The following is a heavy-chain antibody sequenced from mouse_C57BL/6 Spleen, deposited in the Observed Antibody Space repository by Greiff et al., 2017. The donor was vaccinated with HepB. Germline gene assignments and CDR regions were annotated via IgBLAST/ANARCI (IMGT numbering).Heavy chain of an antibody. CDR2: IYPRSGNT. J-gene: IGHJ2*01. CDR1: GYTFTSYG. Sequence: VQGVESGAELARPGASVKLSCKASGYTFTSYGISWVKQRTGQGLEWIGEIYPRSGNTYYNEKFKGKATLTADKSSSTAYMELRSLTSEDSAVYFCARRGAYGSPDYWGQGTTLTVSS. V-gene: IGHV1-81*01. D-gene: IGHD1-1*01. CDR3: ARRGAYGSPDY.